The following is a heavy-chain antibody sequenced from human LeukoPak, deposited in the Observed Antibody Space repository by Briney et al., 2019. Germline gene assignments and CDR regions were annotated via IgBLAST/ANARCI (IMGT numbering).Heavy chain of an antibody. J-gene: IGHJ6*03. CDR1: GFTYSRYS. Sequence: GGSLRLSCAASGFTYSRYSMNWVRQAPGKGREWVSYISSSSSYIYYADSVKGRFTISRDNAKNSLYLQMNSLRAEDTAVYYCVRDKRDFVYYMDFWGKGTTVTISS. CDR3: VRDKRDFVYYMDF. V-gene: IGHV3-21*01. D-gene: IGHD3/OR15-3a*01. CDR2: ISSSSSYI.